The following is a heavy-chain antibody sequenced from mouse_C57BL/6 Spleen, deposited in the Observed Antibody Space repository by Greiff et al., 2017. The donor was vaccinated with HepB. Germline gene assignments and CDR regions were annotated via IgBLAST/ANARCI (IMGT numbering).Heavy chain of an antibody. CDR3: TRAYYSTHVGYFDV. CDR1: GFTFSDAW. Sequence: EVKLVESGGGLVQPGGSMKLSCAASGFTFSDAWMDWVRQSPEKGLEWVAEIRNKANNHATYYAESVKGRFTISRDDSKSSVYLQMNSLRAEDTGIYYCTRAYYSTHVGYFDVWGTGTTVTVSS. D-gene: IGHD2-5*01. V-gene: IGHV6-6*01. CDR2: IRNKANNHAT. J-gene: IGHJ1*03.